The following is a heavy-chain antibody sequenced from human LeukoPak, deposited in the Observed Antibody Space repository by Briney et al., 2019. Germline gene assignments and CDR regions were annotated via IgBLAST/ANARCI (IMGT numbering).Heavy chain of an antibody. V-gene: IGHV4-4*07. CDR1: GGSISSYY. CDR2: IYTSGST. D-gene: IGHD1-26*01. CDR3: AGTYPVGATRDAFDI. J-gene: IGHJ3*02. Sequence: PSETLSLTCTVSGGSISSYYWSWIRQPAGKGLEWIGRIYTSGSTNYNPSLKSRVTMSVDTSKNQFSLKLSSVTAADTAVYYCAGTYPVGATRDAFDIWGQGTMVTVSS.